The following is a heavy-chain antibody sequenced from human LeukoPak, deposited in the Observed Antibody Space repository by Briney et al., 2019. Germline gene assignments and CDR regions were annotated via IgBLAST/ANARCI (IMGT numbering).Heavy chain of an antibody. CDR1: GGSFSGYY. V-gene: IGHV4-34*01. CDR2: INHSGST. Sequence: TLSLTFAVYGGSFSGYYWRWIRRPPGKGREWSGGINHSGSTNYNPSLKRGVTISLDTSKNKLSLKLSSVTAADTAVYYCATGGKIYYYYGMDVWGQGTTVTVSS. J-gene: IGHJ6*02. CDR3: ATGGKIYYYYGMDV. D-gene: IGHD4-23*01.